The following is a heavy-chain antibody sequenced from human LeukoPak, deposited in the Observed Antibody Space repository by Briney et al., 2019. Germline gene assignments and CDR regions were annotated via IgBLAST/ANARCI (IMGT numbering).Heavy chain of an antibody. V-gene: IGHV3-43*01. CDR2: AGWAGGTT. Sequence: GGSLRLSCATSGFNFDRYTIHWVRQAPGEGLEWVSLAGWAGGTTFYSDSVRGRFTISRDSGRKSVYLQMNSLTTDDTAFYFCAKELDTMFFDYWGQGALVTVSS. CDR3: AKELDTMFFDY. D-gene: IGHD3-10*02. CDR1: GFNFDRYT. J-gene: IGHJ4*02.